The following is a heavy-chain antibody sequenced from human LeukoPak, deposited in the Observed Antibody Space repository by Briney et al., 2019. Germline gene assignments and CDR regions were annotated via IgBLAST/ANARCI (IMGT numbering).Heavy chain of an antibody. J-gene: IGHJ4*02. CDR2: INPSGGST. Sequence: ASVKVSCKASGYTFTSYYMHWVRQAPGQGLEWMGIINPSGGSTSYAQKFQGRVTMTRDTSTSTVCMELSSLRSEDTAVYYCARGRPIDCSSTSCSMSPFDYWGQGTLVTVSS. CDR3: ARGRPIDCSSTSCSMSPFDY. V-gene: IGHV1-46*01. CDR1: GYTFTSYY. D-gene: IGHD2-2*01.